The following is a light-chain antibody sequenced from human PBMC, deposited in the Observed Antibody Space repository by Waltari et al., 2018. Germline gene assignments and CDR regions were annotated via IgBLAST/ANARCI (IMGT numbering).Light chain of an antibody. V-gene: IGKV1-39*01. CDR3: QQSYSTPT. Sequence: DIQMTQSPSFLPASVGDRATITCRASQSISSYLNWYQQKPGKAPKLLIYAASSLQSGVPSRFSGSGSGTDFTLTISSLQPEDFATYYCQQSYSTPTFGQGTKLEIK. CDR1: QSISSY. J-gene: IGKJ2*01. CDR2: AAS.